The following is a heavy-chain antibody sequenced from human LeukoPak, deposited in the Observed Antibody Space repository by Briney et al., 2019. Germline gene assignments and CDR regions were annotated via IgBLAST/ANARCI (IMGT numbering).Heavy chain of an antibody. CDR2: IDPSDSET. D-gene: IGHD7-27*01. V-gene: IGHV5-51*01. J-gene: IGHJ4*02. CDR3: ARQAAMGRSGDY. CDR1: GYSLTSYW. Sequence: GESLKISCKASGYSLTSYWIGWVRQMPGKGLEWMGIIDPSDSETRYTPSFQGQVTISVDKSLTTADLQWNSLKASDTAMYYCARQAAMGRSGDYWGQGTLVTVSS.